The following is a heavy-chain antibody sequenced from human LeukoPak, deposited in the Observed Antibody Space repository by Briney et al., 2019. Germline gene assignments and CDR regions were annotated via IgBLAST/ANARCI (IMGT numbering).Heavy chain of an antibody. J-gene: IGHJ6*03. D-gene: IGHD2/OR15-2a*01. CDR3: ARDSIPLAGSLQNYYYYYMDV. CDR1: GGTFSIYA. CDR2: IIPIFGTA. Sequence: SVKVSCEASGGTFSIYAISWVRQAPGQGVEWMGGIIPIFGTANYAQKFQGRVTITTDESTSTAYMELSSLRSEDTAVYYCARDSIPLAGSLQNYYYYYMDVWGKGTTVTVSS. V-gene: IGHV1-69*05.